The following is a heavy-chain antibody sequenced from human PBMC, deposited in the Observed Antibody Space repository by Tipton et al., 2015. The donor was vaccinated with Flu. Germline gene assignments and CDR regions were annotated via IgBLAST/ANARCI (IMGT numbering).Heavy chain of an antibody. V-gene: IGHV4-39*01. CDR3: ARLSFYDVDLKNFYFDY. Sequence: TLSLTCTVSGDSVSSRSYFWSWIRQPPGKGLEWIGSVYYSGNSYYNPSLKSRVAMSVDTSKNQLSLKLSSVTAADTAMFYCARLSFYDVDLKNFYFDYWGQGALVTVSS. CDR2: VYYSGNS. CDR1: GDSVSSRSYF. D-gene: IGHD3-10*02. J-gene: IGHJ4*02.